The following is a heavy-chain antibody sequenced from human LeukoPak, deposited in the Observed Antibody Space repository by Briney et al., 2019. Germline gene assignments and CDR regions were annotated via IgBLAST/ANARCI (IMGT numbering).Heavy chain of an antibody. Sequence: GGSLRLSCAASGFTFSSYEMNWFRQAPAKGLEWVSYISSRGSTIYYADSVKGRFTISRDNAKNSLYLQMNSLRAEDTAVYYCARVQVGDIVATWDYYYGMDVWGQGTTVTVSS. CDR3: ARVQVGDIVATWDYYYGMDV. CDR1: GFTFSSYE. CDR2: ISSRGSTI. J-gene: IGHJ6*02. V-gene: IGHV3-48*03. D-gene: IGHD5-12*01.